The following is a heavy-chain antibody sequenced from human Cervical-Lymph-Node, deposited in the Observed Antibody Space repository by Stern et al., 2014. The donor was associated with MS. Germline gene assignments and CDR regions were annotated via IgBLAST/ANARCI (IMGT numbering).Heavy chain of an antibody. CDR2: ILPSVGTT. J-gene: IGHJ5*02. CDR3: ARDLGVGPSVS. V-gene: IGHV1-69*06. CDR1: GGTFNTSA. D-gene: IGHD5/OR15-5a*01. Sequence: VQLVESGAEVKKPASSVKVSCKASGGTFNTSAISWVRQAPGQGLEWMGWILPSVGTTNYAQKFQGRVTLTADKSTSTAYMALSGLRYEDTAVYYCARDLGVGPSVSWGQGTVVTVSS.